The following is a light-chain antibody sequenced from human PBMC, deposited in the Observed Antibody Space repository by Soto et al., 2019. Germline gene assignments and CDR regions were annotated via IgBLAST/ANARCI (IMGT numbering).Light chain of an antibody. Sequence: QSVLTQSPSASGTPGQRVTISCSGSTSNIGTNTVNWFQHPPGSAPKLLIYTNDQRPSGVPDRFSGSRSGTSASLAISGLQPEDEADYYCATWDDSVYVFGTGTKVTVL. CDR2: TND. CDR3: ATWDDSVYV. CDR1: TSNIGTNT. V-gene: IGLV1-44*01. J-gene: IGLJ1*01.